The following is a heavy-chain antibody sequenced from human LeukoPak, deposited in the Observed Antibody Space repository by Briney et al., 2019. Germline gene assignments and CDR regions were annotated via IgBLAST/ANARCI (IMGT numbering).Heavy chain of an antibody. D-gene: IGHD3-10*01. V-gene: IGHV3-23*01. Sequence: GGSLRLSCAASGFTFSSYAVSWVRQAPGKGLEWVSAISGSGGSTYYADSVKGRFTISRDNSKNTLYLQMNSLRAEDTAVYYCAKDLGFMVRGDYYFDYWGQGNLVTVSS. CDR3: AKDLGFMVRGDYYFDY. CDR1: GFTFSSYA. CDR2: ISGSGGST. J-gene: IGHJ4*02.